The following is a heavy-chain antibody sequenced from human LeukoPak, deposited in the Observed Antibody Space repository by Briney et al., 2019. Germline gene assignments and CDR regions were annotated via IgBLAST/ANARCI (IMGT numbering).Heavy chain of an antibody. J-gene: IGHJ6*03. D-gene: IGHD3-10*01. V-gene: IGHV1-2*02. CDR1: GYTFTGYY. CDR2: INPNSGGT. Sequence: ASVKVSCKASGYTFTGYYMHWVRQAPGQGLEWMGWINPNSGGTNYAQKFQGRVTMTRDTSISTAYMELSRLRSDDTAVYYCARVPAGSYYNPTRPDYYMDVWGKGTTVTISS. CDR3: ARVPAGSYYNPTRPDYYMDV.